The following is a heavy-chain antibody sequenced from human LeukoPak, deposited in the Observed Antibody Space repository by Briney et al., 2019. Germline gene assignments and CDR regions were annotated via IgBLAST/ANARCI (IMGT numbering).Heavy chain of an antibody. V-gene: IGHV4-34*01. D-gene: IGHD2-2*01. CDR3: ARGRYCSSTSCYRGNWFDP. Sequence: SETLSLTCAVYGGSFSGYYWIWIRQPPGKGLEWIGEINHSGSTNYNPSLKSRVTISVDTSKNQFSLKLSSVTAADTAVYYCARGRYCSSTSCYRGNWFDPWGQGTLVTVSS. J-gene: IGHJ5*02. CDR1: GGSFSGYY. CDR2: INHSGST.